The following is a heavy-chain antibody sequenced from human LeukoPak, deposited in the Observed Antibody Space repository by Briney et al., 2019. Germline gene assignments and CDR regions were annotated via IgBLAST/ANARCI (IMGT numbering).Heavy chain of an antibody. J-gene: IGHJ4*02. V-gene: IGHV4-61*01. D-gene: IGHD3-22*01. CDR3: ARSYYYDSSGYRHFFPFDY. CDR1: GGSVSSGSYY. CDR2: IYYSGST. Sequence: PSETLSLTCTVSGGSVSSGSYYWSWIRQPPGKGLEWIGYIYYSGSTNYNPSLKSRVTISVDTSKNQFSLKLSSVTAADTAVYYCARSYYYDSSGYRHFFPFDYWGQGTLVTVSS.